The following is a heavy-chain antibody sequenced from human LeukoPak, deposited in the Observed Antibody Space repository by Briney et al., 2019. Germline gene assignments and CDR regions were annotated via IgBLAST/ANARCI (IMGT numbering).Heavy chain of an antibody. D-gene: IGHD4-17*01. CDR3: ASTQGGDYEGPFDY. Sequence: GGSLRLSCAASGFTVSSNYMSWVRQAPGKGLEWVSVIYSGGSTYYADSVKGRFTISRDNSKNTLYLQMNSLRAEDTAVYYCASTQGGDYEGPFDYWGQGTLVTVSS. J-gene: IGHJ4*02. CDR1: GFTVSSNY. CDR2: IYSGGST. V-gene: IGHV3-66*01.